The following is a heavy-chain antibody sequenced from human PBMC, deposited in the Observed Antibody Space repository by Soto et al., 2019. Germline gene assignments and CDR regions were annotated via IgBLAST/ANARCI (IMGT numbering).Heavy chain of an antibody. CDR1: GFTFSSYG. J-gene: IGHJ3*02. V-gene: IGHV3-33*01. Sequence: VQLVESGGGVVQPGRSLRLSCTASGFTFSSYGMHWVRQAPGKGLEWVALIRYDGSNKYHADSVKGRFTISRDNSKNPLFLQMNAVRAEDTAVYYCAVLGGVGGSGSYSDAFDIWGQGTMVTVSS. CDR2: IRYDGSNK. D-gene: IGHD3-10*01. CDR3: AVLGGVGGSGSYSDAFDI.